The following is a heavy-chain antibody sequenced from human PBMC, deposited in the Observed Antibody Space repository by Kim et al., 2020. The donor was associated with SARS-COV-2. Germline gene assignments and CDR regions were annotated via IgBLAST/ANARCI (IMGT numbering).Heavy chain of an antibody. CDR3: ARDSRSNSGSYDYYYGMDV. D-gene: IGHD1-26*01. Sequence: ASVKVSCKASGYTFTSYYMHWVRQAPGQGLEWMGIINPSGGSTSYAQKFQGRVTMTRDTSTSTVYMELSSLRSEDTAVYYCARDSRSNSGSYDYYYGMDVWGQGTTVTVSS. CDR1: GYTFTSYY. V-gene: IGHV1-46*01. CDR2: INPSGGST. J-gene: IGHJ6*02.